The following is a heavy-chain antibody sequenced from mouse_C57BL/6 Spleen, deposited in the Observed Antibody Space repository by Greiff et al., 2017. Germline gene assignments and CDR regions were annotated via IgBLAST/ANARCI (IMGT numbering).Heavy chain of an antibody. J-gene: IGHJ4*01. CDR3: TRSSYYSNPYARDY. Sequence: QVQLQQSGAELVRPGASVTLSCKASGYTFTDYEMHWVKQTPVHGLEWIGAIDPETGGTAYNQKFKGKAILTADKSSSTAYMELRSLTSEDSAVYYCTRSSYYSNPYARDYWGQGTSVTVSS. V-gene: IGHV1-15*01. CDR1: GYTFTDYE. CDR2: IDPETGGT. D-gene: IGHD2-5*01.